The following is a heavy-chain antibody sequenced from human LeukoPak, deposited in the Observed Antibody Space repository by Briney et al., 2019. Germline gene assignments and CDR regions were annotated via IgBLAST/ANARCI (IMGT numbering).Heavy chain of an antibody. CDR3: ARALHDYNPYYFDY. CDR2: INPSGGST. D-gene: IGHD5-24*01. J-gene: IGHJ4*02. Sequence: ASVKVSCKASGYTFTTYYMHWVRQAPGQGLEWMGIINPSGGSTSYTQKFQGRVTMTRNTSTSTVYMELSSLRSEDTAVYYCARALHDYNPYYFDYWGRGTLVTVSS. CDR1: GYTFTTYY. V-gene: IGHV1-46*01.